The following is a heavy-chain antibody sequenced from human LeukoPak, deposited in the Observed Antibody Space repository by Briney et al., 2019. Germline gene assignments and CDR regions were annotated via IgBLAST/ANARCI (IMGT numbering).Heavy chain of an antibody. CDR1: GYTLTELS. Sequence: ASVKVSCKVSGYTLTELSMHWVRQAPGKGLEWMGGFDPEDGETIYAQKFQGRVTMTEDTSTDTAYMELSSVRSEDTAVHYCATSIAVAERSGWFDPWGQGTLVTVSS. D-gene: IGHD6-19*01. CDR2: FDPEDGET. V-gene: IGHV1-24*01. J-gene: IGHJ5*02. CDR3: ATSIAVAERSGWFDP.